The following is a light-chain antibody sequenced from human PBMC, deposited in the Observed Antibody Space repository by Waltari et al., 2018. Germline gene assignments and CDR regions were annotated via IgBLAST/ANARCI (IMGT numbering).Light chain of an antibody. V-gene: IGKV1-5*01. J-gene: IGKJ1*01. CDR2: AAS. CDR1: QSSSRW. Sequence: DFQLTQSPSTRSASVGARVTITCRASQSSSRWLAWYQHKPGKAPKLLIYAASSLQNGVPSKFSGSGSDTEFTLTISSLQPDDFATYYCQQYNGYSGTFGQGTKVEIK. CDR3: QQYNGYSGT.